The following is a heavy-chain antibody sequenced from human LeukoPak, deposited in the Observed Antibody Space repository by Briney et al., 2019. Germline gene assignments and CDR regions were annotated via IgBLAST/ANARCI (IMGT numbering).Heavy chain of an antibody. Sequence: PGGSLRLSCEASTFTFSTYWMRWVRQVPGKGLVWVSYINGDGSSSNYADSVKGRLTISRDNAKNTLYLQMNSLRAEDTAVYYCATGSGTYYDSWGQGTLVTVSS. CDR3: ATGSGTYYDS. V-gene: IGHV3-74*01. CDR1: TFTFSTYW. CDR2: INGDGSSS. J-gene: IGHJ4*02. D-gene: IGHD3-10*01.